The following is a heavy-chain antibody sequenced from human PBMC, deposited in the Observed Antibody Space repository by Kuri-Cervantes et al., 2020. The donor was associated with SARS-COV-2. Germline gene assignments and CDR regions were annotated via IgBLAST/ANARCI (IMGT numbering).Heavy chain of an antibody. CDR3: ARRDGSGSPAHYYYYYYMDV. CDR1: GFTFSSYS. CDR2: ISSSSSYI. D-gene: IGHD3-10*01. J-gene: IGHJ6*03. V-gene: IGHV3-21*04. Sequence: GGSLRLSCAASGFTFSSYSMNWVHQAPGKGLEWVSSISSSSSYIYYADSVKGRSTISRDNAKNSLYLQMNSLRAEDTAVYYCARRDGSGSPAHYYYYYYMDVWGKGTTVTVSS.